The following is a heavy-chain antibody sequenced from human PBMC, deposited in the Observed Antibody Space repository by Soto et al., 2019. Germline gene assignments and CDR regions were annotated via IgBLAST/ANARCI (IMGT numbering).Heavy chain of an antibody. J-gene: IGHJ6*02. CDR1: GGSFSGYY. D-gene: IGHD6-25*01. CDR3: ARGRVSSSAYYCMDV. Sequence: QVQLQQWGAGLLKPSETLSLTCAVYGGSFSGYYWRWIRQPPGKGLEWIGEINHSGSTNYNPSLKSRVTISVDTSKKQFSLKLSSVTVADTAVYYCARGRVSSSAYYCMDVWGQGTTVTVSS. V-gene: IGHV4-34*01. CDR2: INHSGST.